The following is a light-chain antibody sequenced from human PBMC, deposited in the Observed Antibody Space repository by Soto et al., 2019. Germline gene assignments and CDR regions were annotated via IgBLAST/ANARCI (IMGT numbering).Light chain of an antibody. CDR2: EVS. J-gene: IGKJ2*01. Sequence: DIVMTQTPLSLSVTPGQPASISCKSSQSLLHSDGKTYLYWYLQKPGQSPQLLIYEVSNQFSGVQDRFSGSGSVTDFTLKISRVEAEDVEVYYCMQSIQLPPRYTLGQGTKLEIK. V-gene: IGKV2D-29*02. CDR3: MQSIQLPPRYT. CDR1: QSLLHSDGKTY.